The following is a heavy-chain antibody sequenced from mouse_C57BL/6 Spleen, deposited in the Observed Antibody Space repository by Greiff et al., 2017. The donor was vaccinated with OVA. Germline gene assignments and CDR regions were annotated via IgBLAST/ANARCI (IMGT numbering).Heavy chain of an antibody. D-gene: IGHD2-5*01. J-gene: IGHJ4*01. CDR1: GYSITSGYY. V-gene: IGHV3-6*01. CDR3: ARGGRYSNYEYAMDY. CDR2: ISYDGSN. Sequence: EVQLQESGPGLVKPSQSLSLTCSVTGYSITSGYYWNWIRQFPGNKLEWMGYISYDGSNNYNPSLKNRISITRDTSKNQFFLKLNSVTTEDTATYYCARGGRYSNYEYAMDYWGQGTSVTVSS.